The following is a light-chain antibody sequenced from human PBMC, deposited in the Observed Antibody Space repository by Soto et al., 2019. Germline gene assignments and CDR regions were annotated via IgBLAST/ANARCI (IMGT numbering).Light chain of an antibody. CDR3: QQLNGYQLA. Sequence: DIPLTQSPSFLSASVGDTVTITCRASQAMSTYLAWYQQKPGKVPKLLIRSASTLQSGVPPRFSGGGSGTEFTLTISTLRPDDSGIYYCQQLNGYQLAFGGGTNVEIK. CDR1: QAMSTY. CDR2: SAS. V-gene: IGKV1-9*01. J-gene: IGKJ4*01.